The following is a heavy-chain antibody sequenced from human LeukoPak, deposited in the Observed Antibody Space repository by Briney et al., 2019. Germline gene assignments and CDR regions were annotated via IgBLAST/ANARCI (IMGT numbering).Heavy chain of an antibody. Sequence: PSETLSLTCAVSGASISSSNYYWGWVRQSPGKGLEWIGSIYYSGSTYYNPSLKSRVTISVDTSKNQFSLKLSSVTAADTAVYYCARGRPGIAVAGTSQVLNYYYYYMDVWGKGTTVTVSS. J-gene: IGHJ6*03. V-gene: IGHV4-39*07. CDR1: GASISSSNYY. CDR3: ARGRPGIAVAGTSQVLNYYYYYMDV. D-gene: IGHD6-19*01. CDR2: IYYSGST.